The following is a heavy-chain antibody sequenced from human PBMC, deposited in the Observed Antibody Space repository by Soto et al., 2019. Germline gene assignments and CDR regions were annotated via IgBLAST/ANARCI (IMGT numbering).Heavy chain of an antibody. V-gene: IGHV1-58*01. CDR1: GFTFFTSA. CDR3: AADPYCGGDCSFDY. J-gene: IGHJ4*02. D-gene: IGHD2-21*02. Sequence: SVKVPCKASGFTFFTSALQSVRQARGQRLEWIGWIAVGSGNTNYAQKFQERVTITRDMSTNTAYMELSSLRSEETALYYCAADPYCGGDCSFDYWGQGIMDTVSS. CDR2: IAVGSGNT.